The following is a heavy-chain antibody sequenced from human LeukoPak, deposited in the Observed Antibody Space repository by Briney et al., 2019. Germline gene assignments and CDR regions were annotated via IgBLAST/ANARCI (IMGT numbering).Heavy chain of an antibody. V-gene: IGHV3-49*04. CDR2: IRSKAYGGTT. D-gene: IGHD5-12*01. Sequence: GGSLRLSCATSGFTFDDYAIHWVRQAPGKGLEWVGFIRSKAYGGTTEYAASVKGRFTISRDDSKSIAYLQMNSLKTEDTAVYYCTRSSMVATHFDYWGQGTLVTVSS. CDR3: TRSSMVATHFDY. CDR1: GFTFDDYA. J-gene: IGHJ4*02.